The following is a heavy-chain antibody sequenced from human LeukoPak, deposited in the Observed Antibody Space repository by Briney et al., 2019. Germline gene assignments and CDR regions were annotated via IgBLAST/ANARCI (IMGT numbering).Heavy chain of an antibody. V-gene: IGHV3-30*02. CDR2: IQYDGSNK. D-gene: IGHD3-3*01. CDR1: GFTFSSYG. J-gene: IGHJ4*02. Sequence: GGSLRLSCAASGFTFSSYGMHWVRQAPGKGLEWVAFIQYDGSNKYYVDSVKGRFTISRDNSKDTLYLQMNSLSAEDTAVYYCAKGFDFWSGRFDYWSQGTLVTVSS. CDR3: AKGFDFWSGRFDY.